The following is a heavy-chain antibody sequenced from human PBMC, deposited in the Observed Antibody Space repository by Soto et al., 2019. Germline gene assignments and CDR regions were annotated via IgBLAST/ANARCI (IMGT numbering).Heavy chain of an antibody. CDR2: ISYDGSNK. Sequence: GGSLRLSCAASGFTFSSYGMHWVRQAPGKGLEWVAVISYDGSNKYYADSVKGRFTISRDNSKNTLYLQMNSLRAEDTAVYYCYYARAQRVPKVGDCFDVWGQGTMVTVSS. CDR3: YYARAQRVPKVGDCFDV. V-gene: IGHV3-30*03. CDR1: GFTFSSYG. J-gene: IGHJ4*02. D-gene: IGHD3-10*01.